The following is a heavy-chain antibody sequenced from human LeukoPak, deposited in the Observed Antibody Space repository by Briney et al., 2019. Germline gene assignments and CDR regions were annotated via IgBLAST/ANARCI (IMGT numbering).Heavy chain of an antibody. J-gene: IGHJ6*03. Sequence: ASVKVSCKASGYTFTGYYMHWVRQAPGQGLEWMGWINPNSGGTNYAQKFQGRVTMTRDTSISTAYMELSRLRSDDTAGYYRARDFFRILTGYLAQNKGYFLDRWGKGDPVNVSS. V-gene: IGHV1-2*02. CDR1: GYTFTGYY. CDR2: INPNSGGT. CDR3: ARDFFRILTGYLAQNKGYFLDR. D-gene: IGHD3-9*01.